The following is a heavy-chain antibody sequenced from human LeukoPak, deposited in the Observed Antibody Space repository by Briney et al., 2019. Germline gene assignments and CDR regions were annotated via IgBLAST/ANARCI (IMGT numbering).Heavy chain of an antibody. V-gene: IGHV1-18*01. J-gene: IGHJ4*02. CDR3: ARGDTAMAPFDY. CDR1: GGTFSSYA. D-gene: IGHD5-18*01. Sequence: ASVKVSCKASGGTFSSYAISWVRQAPGQGLEWMGWISAYNGNTNYAQKLQGRVTMTTDTSTSTAYMELRSLRSDDTAVYYCARGDTAMAPFDYWGQGTLVTVSS. CDR2: ISAYNGNT.